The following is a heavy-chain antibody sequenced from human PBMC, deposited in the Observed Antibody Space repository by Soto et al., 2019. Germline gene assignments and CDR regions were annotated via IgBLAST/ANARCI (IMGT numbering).Heavy chain of an antibody. CDR1: GYSFINYW. Sequence: PGESLKISCKGSGYSFINYWISWVRQMPGKGLEWMGRIDPSDSYTDYSPSFQGHVTISADKSISTAYLQWSSLKASDTAMYYCARHTGPYYDSSGYYFFDYWGQGTLVTVPQ. CDR3: ARHTGPYYDSSGYYFFDY. D-gene: IGHD3-22*01. J-gene: IGHJ4*02. CDR2: IDPSDSYT. V-gene: IGHV5-10-1*01.